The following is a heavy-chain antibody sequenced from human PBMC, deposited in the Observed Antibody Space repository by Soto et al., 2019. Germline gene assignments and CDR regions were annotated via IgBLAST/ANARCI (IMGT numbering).Heavy chain of an antibody. Sequence: PSETLSLTCAVSGGSISSVGYSWSWIRQPPGKGLELIGYIYHSGSTYYNPSLKSGVTISVDRSKNQFSLKLSSVTAADTAVYYCAGGGEAHYYGSGSLXWGQGTLVTVSX. CDR1: GGSISSVGYS. J-gene: IGHJ4*02. CDR3: AGGGEAHYYGSGSLX. V-gene: IGHV4-30-2*01. CDR2: IYHSGST. D-gene: IGHD3-10*01.